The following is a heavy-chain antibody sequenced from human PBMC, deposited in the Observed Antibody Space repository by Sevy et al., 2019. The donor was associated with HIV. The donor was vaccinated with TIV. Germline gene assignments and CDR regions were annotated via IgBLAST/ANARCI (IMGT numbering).Heavy chain of an antibody. Sequence: SETLSLTCTVSGGSISSYYWSWIRQPAGKGLEWIGRIYTSGSTNYNPSLKSRVTMSVDTSKNQFPLKLSSVTAADTAVYYCARDTPPLRFLEWFNWFDPWGQGTLVTVSS. CDR3: ARDTPPLRFLEWFNWFDP. D-gene: IGHD3-3*01. CDR1: GGSISSYY. V-gene: IGHV4-4*07. CDR2: IYTSGST. J-gene: IGHJ5*02.